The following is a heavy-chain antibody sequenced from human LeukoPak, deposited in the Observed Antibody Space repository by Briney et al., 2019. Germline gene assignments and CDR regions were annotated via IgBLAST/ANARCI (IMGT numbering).Heavy chain of an antibody. CDR3: ATDKGYHYY. D-gene: IGHD5-12*01. CDR2: IYHSGST. J-gene: IGHJ4*02. Sequence: SETLSLTCAVSGGSISSGGYSWSWIRQPPGKGLEWIGYIYHSGSTYYNPSLKSRVTISVDRSKNQFSLKLSSVTAADTAVYYCATDKGYHYYWGQGTLVTVSS. V-gene: IGHV4-30-2*01. CDR1: GGSISSGGYS.